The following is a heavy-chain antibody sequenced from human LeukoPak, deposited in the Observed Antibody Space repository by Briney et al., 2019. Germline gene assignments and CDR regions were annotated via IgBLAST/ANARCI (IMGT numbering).Heavy chain of an antibody. J-gene: IGHJ4*01. D-gene: IGHD5-24*01. V-gene: IGHV3-7*01. CDR2: INQEGTER. Sequence: GGSLRLSCTVSGLTFRSFWMSWVRQAPGKGLEWVANINQEGTERYFVDSVRGRFTISRDNAKNSLHLQMNTLTAEDTAVYYCARERDGRFFDYWGHGTLVTVSS. CDR3: ARERDGRFFDY. CDR1: GLTFRSFW.